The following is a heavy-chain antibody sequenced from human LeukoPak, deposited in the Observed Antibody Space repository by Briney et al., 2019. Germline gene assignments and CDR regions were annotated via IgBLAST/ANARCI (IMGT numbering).Heavy chain of an antibody. CDR2: IIPIFGTA. D-gene: IGHD2-2*01. CDR1: GGTFSSYA. CDR3: ARDRRVGGYCSSTSCYHWFDP. Sequence: ASVKVSCKASGGTFSSYAISWVRQAPGQGLEWMGGIIPIFGTADYAQKFQGRVTITADESTSTAYMELSSLRSEDTAVYYCARDRRVGGYCSSTSCYHWFDPWGQGTLVTVSS. J-gene: IGHJ5*02. V-gene: IGHV1-69*13.